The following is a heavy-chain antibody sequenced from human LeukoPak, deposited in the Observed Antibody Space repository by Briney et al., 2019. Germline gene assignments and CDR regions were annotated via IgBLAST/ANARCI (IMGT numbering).Heavy chain of an antibody. CDR2: ISGSGFTI. D-gene: IGHD3-22*01. V-gene: IGHV3-48*04. Sequence: PGGSLRLSCAVSGFTLSNYSMNWVRQAPGKGLEWISYISGSGFTIHYADSVKGRFTISRDNAKNSLYLQMNSLRAEDTAVYYCARDQSSGYYYDAFDIWGQGTMVTVSS. CDR3: ARDQSSGYYYDAFDI. CDR1: GFTLSNYS. J-gene: IGHJ3*02.